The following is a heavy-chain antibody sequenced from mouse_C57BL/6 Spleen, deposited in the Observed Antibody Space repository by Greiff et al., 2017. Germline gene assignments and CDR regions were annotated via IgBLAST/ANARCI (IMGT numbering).Heavy chain of an antibody. CDR1: GYTFTSYW. CDR2: INPSSGYT. CDR3: ANDYYGSSYGFAY. Sequence: QVHVKQSGAELAKPGASVKLSCKASGYTFTSYWMHWVKQRPGQGLEWIGYINPSSGYTKYNQKFKDKATLTADKSSSTAYMQLSSLTYEDSAVYYCANDYYGSSYGFAYWGQGTLVTVSA. D-gene: IGHD1-1*01. J-gene: IGHJ3*01. V-gene: IGHV1-7*01.